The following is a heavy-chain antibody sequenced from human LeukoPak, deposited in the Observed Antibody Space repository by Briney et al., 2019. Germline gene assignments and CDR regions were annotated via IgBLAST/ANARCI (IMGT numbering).Heavy chain of an antibody. CDR3: AKDLHMIVAPLASY. CDR1: GFTFSDYY. CDR2: ISGSGGST. J-gene: IGHJ4*02. D-gene: IGHD3-22*01. V-gene: IGHV3-23*01. Sequence: GGSLRLSCAASGFTFSDYYMSWVRQAPGKGLEWVSAISGSGGSTYYADSVKGRFTISRDNSKNTLYLQMNSLRAEDTAVYYCAKDLHMIVAPLASYWGQGTLVTVSS.